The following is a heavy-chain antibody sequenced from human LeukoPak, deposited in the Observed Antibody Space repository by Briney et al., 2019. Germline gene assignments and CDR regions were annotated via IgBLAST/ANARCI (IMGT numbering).Heavy chain of an antibody. V-gene: IGHV3-64D*09. D-gene: IGHD3-16*01. CDR3: GKDRWGGGRAFDI. J-gene: IGHJ3*02. CDR1: GFTFSSYA. CDR2: ISRDGAST. Sequence: GGSLRLSCSASGFTFSSYAMHWVRQAPDKGLEYVSTISRDGASTNYADSVKGRFTISRDNSKNTLYLQMSSLRAEDTAVYYLGKDRWGGGRAFDIWGQGTMVTVSS.